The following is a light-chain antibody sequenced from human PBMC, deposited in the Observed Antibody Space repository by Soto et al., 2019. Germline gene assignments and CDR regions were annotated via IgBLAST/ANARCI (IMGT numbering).Light chain of an antibody. CDR2: DDR. CDR1: DIGSKS. Sequence: SYELTQSLSASVALGQTARITCAGNDIGSKSVHWYQQRPGQAPVLVVYDDRDRPSGIPERFSGSNSGSTATLTISRVEAGDEADYYCQVWDRNNNHVLFGGGTKLTVL. V-gene: IGLV3-21*02. CDR3: QVWDRNNNHVL. J-gene: IGLJ3*02.